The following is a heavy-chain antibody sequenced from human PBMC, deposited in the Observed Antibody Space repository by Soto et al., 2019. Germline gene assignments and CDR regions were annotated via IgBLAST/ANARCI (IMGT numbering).Heavy chain of an antibody. V-gene: IGHV4-34*01. CDR2: INHSGST. D-gene: IGHD6-13*01. J-gene: IGHJ4*02. Sequence: QVQLQQWGAGLLKPSETLSLTCAVYGGSFSGYYWIWIRQPPGKGLEWIGEINHSGSTNYNPSPKSGVNLSVDTAKTQFSLKLSCVTAADTAVYYCAGSWYSSRWTLNDPGGEGGDYWGKGTLVSVSS. CDR3: AGSWYSSRWTLNDPGGEGGDY. CDR1: GGSFSGYY.